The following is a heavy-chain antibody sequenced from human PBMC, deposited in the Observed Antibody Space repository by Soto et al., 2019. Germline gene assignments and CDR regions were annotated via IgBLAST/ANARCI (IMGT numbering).Heavy chain of an antibody. V-gene: IGHV4-59*01. CDR3: ARGNNWNYALTYMDV. Sequence: SETLSLTCTVSGGSISSYYWSWIRQPPGKGLEWIGYIYYSGSTNYNPSLKSRVTISVDTSKNQFSLKLSSVTAADTAVYYCARGNNWNYALTYMDVWGKGTTVTVSS. J-gene: IGHJ6*03. CDR2: IYYSGST. D-gene: IGHD1-7*01. CDR1: GGSISSYY.